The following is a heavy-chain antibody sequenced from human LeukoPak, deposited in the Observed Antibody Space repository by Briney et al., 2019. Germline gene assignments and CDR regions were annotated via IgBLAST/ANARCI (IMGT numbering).Heavy chain of an antibody. J-gene: IGHJ5*02. D-gene: IGHD3-9*01. CDR2: IYYSGST. CDR1: GGSISSSSYY. CDR3: AGRYFDWLRGIDP. V-gene: IGHV4-39*01. Sequence: SETLSLTCTVSGGSISSSSYYWGWIRQPPGKGLEWIGSIYYSGSTYYNPSLKSRVTISVDTSKNQFSLKLSSVTASDTAVYYCAGRYFDWLRGIDPWGQGTLVTVSS.